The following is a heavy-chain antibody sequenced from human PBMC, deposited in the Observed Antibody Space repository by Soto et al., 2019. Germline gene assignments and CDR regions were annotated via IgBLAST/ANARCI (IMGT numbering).Heavy chain of an antibody. J-gene: IGHJ5*02. D-gene: IGHD3-22*01. V-gene: IGHV3-11*05. CDR1: GFTFSYYY. Sequence: GGSLRLSCAASGFTFSYYYMSWIRQAPGKGLEWVSYISSSSSYTNYADSVKGRFTISRDNAKNSLYLQMNSLRAEDTAVYYCARVGYYDSSGYSNWFDPWGQGTLVTVSS. CDR3: ARVGYYDSSGYSNWFDP. CDR2: ISSSSSYT.